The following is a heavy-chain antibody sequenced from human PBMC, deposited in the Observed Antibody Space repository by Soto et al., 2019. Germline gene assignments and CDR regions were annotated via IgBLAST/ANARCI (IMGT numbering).Heavy chain of an antibody. CDR1: GFTFSTSW. V-gene: IGHV3-7*01. D-gene: IGHD3-10*01. Sequence: EVQLVESGGVLVQPGGSLRVSCAASGFTFSTSWMNWVRQAPGKGLEWGANIKGDGSEEYYVDAVRGRFTISRDNVKNSLFLQMNSLSAEDTAVYYCAAGFPPDYWGQGTLVTVSS. J-gene: IGHJ4*02. CDR2: IKGDGSEE. CDR3: AAGFPPDY.